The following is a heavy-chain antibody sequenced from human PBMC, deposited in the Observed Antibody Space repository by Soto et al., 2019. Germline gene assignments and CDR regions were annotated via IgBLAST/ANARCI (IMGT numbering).Heavy chain of an antibody. CDR3: ARGDKSSSWYYFDY. CDR1: GGTFSSYT. Sequence: ASVKVSCKASGGTFSSYTISWVRQAPGQGLEWMGRIIPILGIANYAQKFQGRVTITADKSTSTAYMELSSLRSEDTAVYYCARGDKSSSWYYFDYWGQGTLVTVSS. V-gene: IGHV1-69*02. D-gene: IGHD6-13*01. J-gene: IGHJ4*02. CDR2: IIPILGIA.